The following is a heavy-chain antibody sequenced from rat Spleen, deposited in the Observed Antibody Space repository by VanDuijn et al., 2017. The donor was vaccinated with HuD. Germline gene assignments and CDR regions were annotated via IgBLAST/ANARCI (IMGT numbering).Heavy chain of an antibody. CDR3: TTMSNWFTF. Sequence: EVQLVESGGGLVQPGRSMKLSCAASGFTFNNYDMAWVRQAPTKGLEWVASISYDGSSTYYRDSVKGRFTISRDNAKSTLYLQMDSLRSEETATYYCTTMSNWFTFWGQGTLVTVSS. CDR1: GFTFNNYD. J-gene: IGHJ3*01. CDR2: ISYDGSST. V-gene: IGHV5-20*01.